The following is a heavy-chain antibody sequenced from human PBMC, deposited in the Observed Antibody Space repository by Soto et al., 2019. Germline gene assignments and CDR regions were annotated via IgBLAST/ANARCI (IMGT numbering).Heavy chain of an antibody. CDR2: IWYDGSLQ. D-gene: IGHD5-12*01. CDR1: GFSFENYG. V-gene: IGHV3-33*06. CDR3: ANLWGDGYNLGQDYNGMDV. Sequence: QVQMVESGGGVVQPGRSLRLSCAASGFSFENYGVHWVRQAPGRGLEWVAIIWYDGSLQYYAAAVKGRFTISRDNSKNTLYLEMNSLRAEDTAVYYCANLWGDGYNLGQDYNGMDVWGQGTTVIVSS. J-gene: IGHJ6*02.